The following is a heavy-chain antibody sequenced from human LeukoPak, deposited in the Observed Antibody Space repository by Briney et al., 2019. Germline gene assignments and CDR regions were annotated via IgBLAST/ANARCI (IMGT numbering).Heavy chain of an antibody. CDR2: IYYSGST. Sequence: SETLSLTCTVSGGSISSYYWSWIRQPPGKGLEWIGYIYYSGSTNYNPSLKSRVTISVDTSKNQFSLKLSSVTAADTAVYYCARAPEEYCSSTSCSYFDYWGQGTLVTVSS. J-gene: IGHJ4*02. CDR3: ARAPEEYCSSTSCSYFDY. CDR1: GGSISSYY. D-gene: IGHD2-2*01. V-gene: IGHV4-59*01.